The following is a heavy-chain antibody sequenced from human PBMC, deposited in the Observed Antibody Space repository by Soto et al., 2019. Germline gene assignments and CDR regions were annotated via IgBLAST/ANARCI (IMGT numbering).Heavy chain of an antibody. D-gene: IGHD6-13*01. J-gene: IGHJ4*02. Sequence: GASVKVSCKASGYTFTGYYMHWVRQAPGQGLEWMGWINPNSGGTNYAQKFQGRVTMTRDTSISTAYMELSRLRSDDTAVYYCARVFLRSGYSSSWYPIDYWGQGTLVTVSS. CDR2: INPNSGGT. CDR1: GYTFTGYY. CDR3: ARVFLRSGYSSSWYPIDY. V-gene: IGHV1-2*02.